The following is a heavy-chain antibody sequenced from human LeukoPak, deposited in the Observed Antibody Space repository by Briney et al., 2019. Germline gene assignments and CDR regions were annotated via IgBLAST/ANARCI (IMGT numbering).Heavy chain of an antibody. CDR3: TRDLMKWELLPGFDY. D-gene: IGHD1-26*01. J-gene: IGHJ4*02. V-gene: IGHV3-11*01. CDR2: ISSSGGTI. Sequence: GGSLRLSCAASGFTFSDFYMTWIRQAPGKGLEWISFISSSGGTIHSADSVKGRFTISRDNAKDSVYLQMNSLKTEDTAVYYCTRDLMKWELLPGFDYWGQGTLVTVSS. CDR1: GFTFSDFY.